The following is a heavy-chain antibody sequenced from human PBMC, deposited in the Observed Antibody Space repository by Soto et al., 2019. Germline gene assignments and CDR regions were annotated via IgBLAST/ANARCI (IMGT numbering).Heavy chain of an antibody. CDR3: ARARSAVYCSGGSCYYFDY. V-gene: IGHV1-69*13. D-gene: IGHD2-15*01. CDR1: GGTFSSYA. CDR2: IIPIFGTA. Sequence: SVKVSCKASGGTFSSYAISWVRQAPGQGLEWMGGIIPIFGTANYAQKFQGRVTITADESTSTAYMELSSLRSEDTAVYYCARARSAVYCSGGSCYYFDYWGQGTLVTVS. J-gene: IGHJ4*02.